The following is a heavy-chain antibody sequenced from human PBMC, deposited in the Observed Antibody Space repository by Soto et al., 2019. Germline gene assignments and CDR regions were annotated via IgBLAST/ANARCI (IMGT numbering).Heavy chain of an antibody. CDR2: INPGNGDT. J-gene: IGHJ3*02. CDR3: ARKQPGFQIGWAWALDI. D-gene: IGHD1-26*01. V-gene: IGHV1-3*01. Sequence: QVQLVQSGAEVKKPGASVKVSCRASGYTFTTYTLLWVRQAPGQRLEWMAWINPGNGDTKYSQNFQGRVTAPRDTSARTAYMEMSSRRSEDTATYYCARKQPGFQIGWAWALDIWGQGTMVTVSS. CDR1: GYTFTTYT.